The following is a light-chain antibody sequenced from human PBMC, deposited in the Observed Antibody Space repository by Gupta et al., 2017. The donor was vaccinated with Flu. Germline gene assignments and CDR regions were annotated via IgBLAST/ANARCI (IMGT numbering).Light chain of an antibody. CDR1: HRLIITDGSAY. CDR2: KVS. V-gene: IGKV2-30*01. Sequence: EAVLIQSPLSLTVTLGESASITCSSRHRLIITDGSAYVSWHHQRPGQSPRRLIYKVSNRDPGVPERFRGSGSATDFTLTISRVEPEHVAIYYCLQSTGGPWTFGGGTKVEIK. CDR3: LQSTGGPWT. J-gene: IGKJ1*01.